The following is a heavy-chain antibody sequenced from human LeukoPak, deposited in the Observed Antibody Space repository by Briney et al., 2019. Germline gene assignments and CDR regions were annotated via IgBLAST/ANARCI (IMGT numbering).Heavy chain of an antibody. D-gene: IGHD1-26*01. CDR3: ARRVSEVAPTLRNGENWFDP. CDR2: IYTDGGT. V-gene: IGHV4-4*07. Sequence: SETLSLTCSAAGGSISGYYWNWIRQPAGKGLEWIGRIYTDGGTLYNPSLKSRVTMSVDTSKNQFSLKLTSVTAADTAVYYCARRVSEVAPTLRNGENWFDPWGRGTLVTVSS. J-gene: IGHJ5*02. CDR1: GGSISGYY.